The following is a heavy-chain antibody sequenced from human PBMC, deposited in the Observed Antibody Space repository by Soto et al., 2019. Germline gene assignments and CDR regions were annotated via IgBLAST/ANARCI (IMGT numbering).Heavy chain of an antibody. CDR2: ISWNSGSI. V-gene: IGHV3-9*01. CDR3: ARYWRSDYQQPYIDY. CDR1: GFTFDDYA. D-gene: IGHD4-17*01. J-gene: IGHJ4*02. Sequence: EVRLVESGGGLVQPGRSLRLSCAASGFTFDDYAMHWVRQAPGKGLEWVSGISWNSGSIGYADSVKGRFTISRDNAKNSLYLQMNSLRTEDTALYYCARYWRSDYQQPYIDYWGQGTLVTVSS.